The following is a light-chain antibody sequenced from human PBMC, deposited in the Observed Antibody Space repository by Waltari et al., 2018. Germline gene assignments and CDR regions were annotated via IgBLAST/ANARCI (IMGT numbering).Light chain of an antibody. CDR3: QNHERLPAT. CDR1: QRISRY. CDR2: EAS. J-gene: IGKJ1*01. V-gene: IGKV3-20*01. Sequence: IVLTQSPGTLSLSPGERATLSFRASQRISRYLVWYQQKPGQPPRLLIYEASRRATGIPDRFSGSGSGTDFSLTISRLEPEDFGVYYCQNHERLPATFGQGTRVEI.